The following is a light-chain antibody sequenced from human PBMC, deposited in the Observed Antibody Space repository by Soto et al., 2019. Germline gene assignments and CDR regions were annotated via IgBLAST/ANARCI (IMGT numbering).Light chain of an antibody. CDR1: SSNIGAGYE. Sequence: QSVLTQPPSVSAAPGQRVTISCTGSSSNIGAGYEAHWYQQVPGTAPKLLIYENNNRPSGVPDRFSGCKSGTSASLAITGLQAEDEAEYYCQSYDSSLSGYVFGTGTKLTVL. J-gene: IGLJ1*01. CDR3: QSYDSSLSGYV. V-gene: IGLV1-40*01. CDR2: ENN.